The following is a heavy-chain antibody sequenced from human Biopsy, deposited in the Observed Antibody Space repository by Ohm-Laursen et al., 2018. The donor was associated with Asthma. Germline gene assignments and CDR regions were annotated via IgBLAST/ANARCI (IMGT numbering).Heavy chain of an antibody. CDR1: GGTFNTYV. J-gene: IGHJ4*02. CDR3: ARKAGSCISRTCYSLDF. D-gene: IGHD2-2*01. V-gene: IGHV1-69*13. Sequence: SVKVSCKSLGGTFNTYVIGWVRQAPGQGPEWMGGINSVFGTTTYPQKFQDRVTITADDSTSTVYMELSSLRSEDTAVYYCARKAGSCISRTCYSLDFWGQGTPVTVSS. CDR2: INSVFGTT.